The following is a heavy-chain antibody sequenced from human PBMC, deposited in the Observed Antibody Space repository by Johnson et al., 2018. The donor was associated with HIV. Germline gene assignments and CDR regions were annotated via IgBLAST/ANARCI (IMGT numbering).Heavy chain of an antibody. CDR2: IKQDGSEK. V-gene: IGHV3-7*03. J-gene: IGHJ3*02. Sequence: VQLVESGGGLVKPGGSLRLSCRASGFPFSNAWMNWVRQAPGRGLEWVANIKQDGSEKFYVDSVKGRFTISRDNAENSLYLQMNSLRAEDTAFYYCARDRRNRQWQRLDAFDIWGQGTMVIVSS. CDR1: GFPFSNAW. D-gene: IGHD6-19*01. CDR3: ARDRRNRQWQRLDAFDI.